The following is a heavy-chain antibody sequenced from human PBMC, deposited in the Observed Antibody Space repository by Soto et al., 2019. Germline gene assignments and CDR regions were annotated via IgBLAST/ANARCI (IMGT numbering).Heavy chain of an antibody. Sequence: SETLSLTCTVSGGSISSGDYYWSWIRQHPGKGLEWIGTIYFSGTTYYNPSLKSRVTISVGTSKSQFSLKLSSVTAADTAVYYCQRPDRSGFSYWLDTWGQGTLVTVSS. CDR1: GGSISSGDYY. CDR2: IYFSGTT. D-gene: IGHD3-22*01. V-gene: IGHV4-31*03. CDR3: QRPDRSGFSYWLDT. J-gene: IGHJ5*02.